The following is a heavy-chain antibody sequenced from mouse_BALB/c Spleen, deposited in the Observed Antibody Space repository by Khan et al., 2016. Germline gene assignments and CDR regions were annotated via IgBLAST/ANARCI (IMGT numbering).Heavy chain of an antibody. V-gene: IGHV1-87*01. CDR2: IYPGDGDS. Sequence: VQLQESGAELARPGASVKLSCKASGYTFTSYWMQWVKQRPGQGLECIGAIYPGDGDSRDTKKFKGKATLTADKSSNTAYMILSSWASEDSAVYYCAKGGRAMDYWGQGTSGTVSS. CDR3: AKGGRAMDY. J-gene: IGHJ4*01. CDR1: GYTFTSYW.